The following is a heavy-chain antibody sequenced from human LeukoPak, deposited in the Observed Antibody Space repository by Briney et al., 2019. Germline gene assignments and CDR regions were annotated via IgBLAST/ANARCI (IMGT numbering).Heavy chain of an antibody. CDR3: ARTAYLTN. CDR2: IKNDGSMT. CDR1: GFNFSKYW. D-gene: IGHD2/OR15-2a*01. V-gene: IGHV3-74*01. Sequence: GGSLRLSCAASGFNFSKYWMHWVRQAPGKGLVWVSRIKNDGSMTNYADSVKGRFTISRDNAKNTLHLQMNSLRAEDTAVYYCARTAYLTNWGQGTLVTVSS. J-gene: IGHJ4*02.